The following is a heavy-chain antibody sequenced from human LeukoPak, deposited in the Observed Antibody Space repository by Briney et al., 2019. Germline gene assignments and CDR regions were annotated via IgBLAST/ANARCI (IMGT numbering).Heavy chain of an antibody. V-gene: IGHV3-66*01. D-gene: IGHD3-9*01. J-gene: IGHJ4*02. Sequence: GGSLRLSCAASEFTVSSNYMSWVRQAPGKGLEWVSVIYSGGSTYYADSVKGRFTISRDNSTNTLYLQMNSLRAEDTAVYYCARYPAYYDILTGYYTPHYYFDYWGQGTLVTVSS. CDR2: IYSGGST. CDR3: ARYPAYYDILTGYYTPHYYFDY. CDR1: EFTVSSNY.